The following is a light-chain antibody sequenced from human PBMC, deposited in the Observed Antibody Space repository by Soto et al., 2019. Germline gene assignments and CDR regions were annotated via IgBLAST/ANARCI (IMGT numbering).Light chain of an antibody. J-gene: IGKJ2*01. V-gene: IGKV1-5*01. CDR2: DAS. Sequence: DIQLTQSPSTLAASVGDRVTITCLASQSISDWLAWYQQKPGKAPELLISDASTLTPGVPSRFSGSGSGTEFTLIISSLQPDDVATYFCQEYKTYAFGPGTRVEIK. CDR1: QSISDW. CDR3: QEYKTYA.